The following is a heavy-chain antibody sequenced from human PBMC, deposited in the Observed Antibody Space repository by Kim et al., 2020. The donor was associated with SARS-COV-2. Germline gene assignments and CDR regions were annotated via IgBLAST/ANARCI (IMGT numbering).Heavy chain of an antibody. V-gene: IGHV5-51*01. Sequence: GESLKISCKGSGYSFTSYWIGWVRQMPGKGLEWMGIIYPGDSDTRYSPSFQGQVTISADKSISTAYLQWSSLKASDTAMYFCARQAVVVPAATPFDYWGQGTLVTVSS. CDR3: ARQAVVVPAATPFDY. J-gene: IGHJ4*02. D-gene: IGHD2-2*01. CDR2: IYPGDSDT. CDR1: GYSFTSYW.